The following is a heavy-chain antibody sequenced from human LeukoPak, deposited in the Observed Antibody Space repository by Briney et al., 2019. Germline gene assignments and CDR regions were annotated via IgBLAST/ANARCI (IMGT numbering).Heavy chain of an antibody. J-gene: IGHJ4*02. CDR3: ARTYYYDSSGPVTDY. CDR1: GYTFTGYY. D-gene: IGHD3-22*01. CDR2: INPNSGGT. V-gene: IGHV1-2*02. Sequence: ASVKVSCKASGYTFTGYYMHWVRQAPGQGLEWMGWINPNSGGTNYAQKFQGRVTMTRDTSISTAYTELSRLRSDDTAVYYCARTYYYDSSGPVTDYWGQGTLVTVSS.